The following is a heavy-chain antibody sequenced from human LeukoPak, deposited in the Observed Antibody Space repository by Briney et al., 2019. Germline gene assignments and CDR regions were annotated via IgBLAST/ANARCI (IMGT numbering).Heavy chain of an antibody. Sequence: GGSLRLSCETSGFTFRSFWMHWVRQAPGKGLVWVSRINHDGSSTNYADSVKGRFTISRDNAKNTLYLQMNSLRAEDTAVYYCARPPYPGATLFYFDSWGQGTLVTVSS. CDR3: ARPPYPGATLFYFDS. CDR1: GFTFRSFW. D-gene: IGHD2/OR15-2a*01. V-gene: IGHV3-74*01. J-gene: IGHJ4*02. CDR2: INHDGSST.